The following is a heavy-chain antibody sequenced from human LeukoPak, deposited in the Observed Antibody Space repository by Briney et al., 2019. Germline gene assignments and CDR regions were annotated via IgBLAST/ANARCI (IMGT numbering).Heavy chain of an antibody. V-gene: IGHV4-38-2*01. CDR1: GYSITSGYY. J-gene: IGHJ4*02. CDR2: IYQSGST. CDR3: ARRFTNYFFDY. Sequence: SETLSLTCGVSGYSITSGYYCAWIRHPPGKGLEWIGNIYQSGSTYYNPSFKSRVTISVDTSKNQFSLKLSAVTAADTAVYYCARRFTNYFFDYWGQGTLVTVSS. D-gene: IGHD2/OR15-2a*01.